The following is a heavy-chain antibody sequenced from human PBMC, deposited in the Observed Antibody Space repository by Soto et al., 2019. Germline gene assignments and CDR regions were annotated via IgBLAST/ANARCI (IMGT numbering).Heavy chain of an antibody. Sequence: GGSLRLSCAASGFTFSSYSMNWVRQAPGKGLEWVSSISSSSYIYYADSVKGRFTISRDNAKNSLYLQMNSLRAEDTAVYYCARGALWFGESRRAFDIWGQGTMVTVSS. J-gene: IGHJ3*02. V-gene: IGHV3-21*01. CDR3: ARGALWFGESRRAFDI. D-gene: IGHD3-10*01. CDR2: ISSSSYI. CDR1: GFTFSSYS.